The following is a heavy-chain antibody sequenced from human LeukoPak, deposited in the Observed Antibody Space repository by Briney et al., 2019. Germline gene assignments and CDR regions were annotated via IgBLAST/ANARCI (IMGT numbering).Heavy chain of an antibody. V-gene: IGHV4-59*01. J-gene: IGHJ4*02. Sequence: ASETLSLTCTVSGGSISSYYWSWIRQPPGKGLEWIGYIYYSGSTNYNPSLKSRVTISVDTSKNQFSLKLSSVTAADTAVYYCARGYSSGWFDYWGQGALVTVSS. CDR2: IYYSGST. CDR1: GGSISSYY. D-gene: IGHD6-19*01. CDR3: ARGYSSGWFDY.